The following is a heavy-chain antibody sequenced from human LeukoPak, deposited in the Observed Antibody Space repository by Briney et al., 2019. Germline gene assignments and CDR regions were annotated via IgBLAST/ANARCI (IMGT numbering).Heavy chain of an antibody. J-gene: IGHJ4*02. Sequence: GGSLRPSCAVSGLTFSSSWMDWVRQAPGKGLEWVASINPDGNKKYSADSVKGRFTISRDNAENSLYLRMNSLRVEDTAFYYCARSVDVDYWGQGILVTVSP. CDR3: ARSVDVDY. D-gene: IGHD5-24*01. CDR1: GLTFSSSW. CDR2: INPDGNKK. V-gene: IGHV3-7*01.